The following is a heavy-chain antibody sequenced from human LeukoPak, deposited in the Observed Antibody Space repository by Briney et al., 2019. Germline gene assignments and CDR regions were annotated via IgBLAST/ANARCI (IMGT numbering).Heavy chain of an antibody. V-gene: IGHV4-61*02. Sequence: PSQTLSLTCPVSGGSISSGSYYWSWIRQPAGKGLEWIGRIYTSGSTNYNPSLKSRVTISVDTSKNQFSLKLSSVTAADTAVYYCARSDGYGLIGIWGQGTMVTVSS. CDR1: GGSISSGSYY. CDR2: IYTSGST. CDR3: ARSDGYGLIGI. D-gene: IGHD3-10*01. J-gene: IGHJ3*02.